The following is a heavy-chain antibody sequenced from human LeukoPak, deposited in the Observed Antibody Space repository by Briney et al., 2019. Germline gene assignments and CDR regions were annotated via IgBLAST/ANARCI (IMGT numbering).Heavy chain of an antibody. Sequence: GGSLRLSCAASGFTFSSYEMNWVRQAPGKGLEWVSYISSGGSTIYYADSVKGRFTISRDNSKNTLYLQMNSLRAEDTAVYYCATEWFGEFQADYWGQGTLVTVSS. D-gene: IGHD3-10*01. CDR3: ATEWFGEFQADY. J-gene: IGHJ4*02. CDR1: GFTFSSYE. V-gene: IGHV3-48*03. CDR2: ISSGGSTI.